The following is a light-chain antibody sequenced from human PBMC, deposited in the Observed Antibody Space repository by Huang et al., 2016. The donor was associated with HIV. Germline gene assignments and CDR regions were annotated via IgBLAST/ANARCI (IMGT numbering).Light chain of an antibody. CDR1: KAASSDF. CDR3: QQFGYSPFT. CDR2: GPS. V-gene: IGKV3-20*01. J-gene: IGKJ4*01. Sequence: VVMTQSPGTLSLSPGERASLSCRASKAASSDFLAWYQHNPGQAPRLLLSGPSNMATCVPDRFSVSWSGTDFTLIIDSLEPEDFALYYCQQFGYSPFTFGGGTRLEI.